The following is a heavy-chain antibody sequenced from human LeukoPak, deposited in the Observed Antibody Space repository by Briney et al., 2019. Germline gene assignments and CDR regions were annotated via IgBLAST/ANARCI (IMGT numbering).Heavy chain of an antibody. D-gene: IGHD3-10*01. V-gene: IGHV3-13*01. J-gene: IGHJ6*02. CDR3: ARENGYGSGGYGMDV. Sequence: PGGSLRLSCAASGFTFSSYDMHWVRQATGKGLEWVSAIGTAGDTYYPGSVKGRFTISRENAKNSLYLQMNSLRAGDTAVYYCARENGYGSGGYGMDVWGQGTTVTVSS. CDR1: GFTFSSYD. CDR2: IGTAGDT.